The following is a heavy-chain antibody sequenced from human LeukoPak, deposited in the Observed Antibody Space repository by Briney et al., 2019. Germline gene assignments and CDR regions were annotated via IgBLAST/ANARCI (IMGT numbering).Heavy chain of an antibody. V-gene: IGHV3-21*01. Sequence: KPGGSLRLSCAASGFTFNFYTMNWVRQAPGKGLEWASSISSSSNVIYYADLVKGRFTISRDNAKNSLYLQMNNLTAVDTAVYYCARNYRSSSSHFDYWGQGSLVTVSS. CDR1: GFTFNFYT. CDR2: ISSSSNVI. CDR3: ARNYRSSSSHFDY. J-gene: IGHJ4*02. D-gene: IGHD6-6*01.